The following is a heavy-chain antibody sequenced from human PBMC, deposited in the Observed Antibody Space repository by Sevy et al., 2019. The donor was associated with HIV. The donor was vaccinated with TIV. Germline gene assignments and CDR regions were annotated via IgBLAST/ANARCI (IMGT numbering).Heavy chain of an antibody. V-gene: IGHV4-59*08. J-gene: IGHJ4*02. CDR1: GGSITSLY. CDR2: IYYNGHI. D-gene: IGHD1-26*01. CDR3: AGENAWGRGYS. Sequence: SETLSLTCTVSGGSITSLYWNWIRQPPGKGLEWIANIYYNGHINYNPSLKSRVTFSLDTSKNQLPRRLSSVTAADTAMYYCAGENAWGRGYSWGQGTLVTVSS.